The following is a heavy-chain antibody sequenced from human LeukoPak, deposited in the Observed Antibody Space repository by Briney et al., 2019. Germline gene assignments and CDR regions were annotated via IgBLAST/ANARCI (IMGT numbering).Heavy chain of an antibody. Sequence: WASVKVSCKASGFTFTSSAMQRVRQARGQRPEWIGWIVVGSGNTNYAQKFQERVTITRDMSTSTAYMELSSLRSEDTAVYYCAAYQIEGQLLQDYWGQGTLVTVSS. CDR1: GFTFTSSA. V-gene: IGHV1-58*02. J-gene: IGHJ4*02. CDR3: AAYQIEGQLLQDY. CDR2: IVVGSGNT. D-gene: IGHD5-24*01.